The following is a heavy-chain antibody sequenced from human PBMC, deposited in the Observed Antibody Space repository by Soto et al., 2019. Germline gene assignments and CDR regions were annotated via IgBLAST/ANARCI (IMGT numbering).Heavy chain of an antibody. CDR3: ARPYCSGGSCYFDAFDI. CDR2: INHSGST. V-gene: IGHV4-34*01. J-gene: IGHJ3*02. Sequence: SETLSLTCAVYGGSFSGYYWSWIRQPPGKGLEWIGEINHSGSTNYNPSLKSRVTISVDTSKNHFSLKLSSLTAADTAVYYCARPYCSGGSCYFDAFDIWGQGTMVTVSS. CDR1: GGSFSGYY. D-gene: IGHD2-15*01.